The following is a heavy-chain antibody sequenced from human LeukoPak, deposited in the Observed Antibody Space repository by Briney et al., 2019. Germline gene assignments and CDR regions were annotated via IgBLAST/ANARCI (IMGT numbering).Heavy chain of an antibody. CDR1: GFTFSSYS. CDR3: ARDAESSGYFDY. CDR2: ISSSSSYI. V-gene: IGHV3-21*01. Sequence: GGSLRLSCAASGFTFSSYSMNWVRQAPGKGLEWVSSISSSSSYIYYADSVKGRFTISRDNAKNSLYLQMNSLRAEDTAVYYCARDAESSGYFDYWGQGTLVTVSS. J-gene: IGHJ4*02. D-gene: IGHD3-22*01.